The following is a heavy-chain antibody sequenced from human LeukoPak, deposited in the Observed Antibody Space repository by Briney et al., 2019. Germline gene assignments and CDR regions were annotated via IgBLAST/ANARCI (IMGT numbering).Heavy chain of an antibody. CDR1: GYTFTSYA. D-gene: IGHD5-24*01. CDR2: IIPIFGTA. J-gene: IGHJ4*02. Sequence: SVKVSCKASGYTFTSYAISWVRQAPGQGLEWMGGIIPIFGTANCAQKFQGRVTITTDESTSTAYMELSSLRSEDTAVYYCARGLGWLQHDYYFDYWGQGTLVTVSS. CDR3: ARGLGWLQHDYYFDY. V-gene: IGHV1-69*05.